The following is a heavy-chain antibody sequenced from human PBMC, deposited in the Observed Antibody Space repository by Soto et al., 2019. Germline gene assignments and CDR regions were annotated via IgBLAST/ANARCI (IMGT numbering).Heavy chain of an antibody. J-gene: IGHJ4*02. D-gene: IGHD2-15*01. CDR3: VKQAHGLDGVAFDY. Sequence: PGGSLRLSCSASGFIFSESTIYWVRQVQGKGLEAISAVSTSGRSTYYADSVKDRFTISRDDSKNTLFLQMGSLRPEDTAIYYCVKQAHGLDGVAFDYWGQGTQVTVSS. V-gene: IGHV3-64D*06. CDR1: GFIFSEST. CDR2: VSTSGRST.